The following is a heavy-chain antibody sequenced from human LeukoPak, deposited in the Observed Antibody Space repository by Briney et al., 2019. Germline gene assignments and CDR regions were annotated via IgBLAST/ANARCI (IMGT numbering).Heavy chain of an antibody. CDR2: INHSGST. V-gene: IGHV4-34*01. CDR1: GGSFSGYY. CDR3: ARQKTAPPIFEYYGMDI. D-gene: IGHD3-9*01. J-gene: IGHJ6*02. Sequence: SSETLSLTCAVYGGSFSGYYCSWIRQPPGKGLEWIGEINHSGSTNYNPSLKSRVTISVDTSKNQFSLKLSSVTAADTAVYYCARQKTAPPIFEYYGMDIWGQGTTVTVSS.